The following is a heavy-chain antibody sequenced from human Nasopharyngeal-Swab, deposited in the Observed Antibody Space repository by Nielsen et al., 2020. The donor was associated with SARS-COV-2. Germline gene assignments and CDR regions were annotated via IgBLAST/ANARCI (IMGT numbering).Heavy chain of an antibody. J-gene: IGHJ4*02. V-gene: IGHV3-23*01. Sequence: GESLKISCTGSGYTFSNYAISWVRQAPGQGLEWVSTVDYDGVRTHYADSVEGRSIISRDNSRNTAYLQIKSLRVEDAAVYYCATWMTAHFDYWGQGTLVT. CDR1: GYTFSNYA. CDR3: ATWMTAHFDY. D-gene: IGHD5-18*01. CDR2: VDYDGVRT.